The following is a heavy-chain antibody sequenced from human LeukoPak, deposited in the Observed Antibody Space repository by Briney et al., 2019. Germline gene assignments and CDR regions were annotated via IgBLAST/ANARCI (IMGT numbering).Heavy chain of an antibody. V-gene: IGHV4-34*01. J-gene: IGHJ4*02. CDR1: GGSFSGYY. D-gene: IGHD6-6*01. CDR2: INHSGST. CDR3: ARGTGSSSPRVDY. Sequence: PSETLSLTCAVYGGSFSGYYWSWIRQPPGKGLEWIGEINHSGSTNYNPSLKSRVTISVDTSKNQFSLKLSSVTAADTAVYYCARGTGSSSPRVDYWGRGTLVTVSS.